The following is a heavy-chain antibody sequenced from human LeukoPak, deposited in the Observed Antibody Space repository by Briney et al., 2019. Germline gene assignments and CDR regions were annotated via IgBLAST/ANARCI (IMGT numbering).Heavy chain of an antibody. D-gene: IGHD3-10*01. J-gene: IGHJ4*02. CDR1: GFTFSSYS. V-gene: IGHV3-48*04. Sequence: GGSLRLSCAASGFTFSSYSMNWVRQAPGKGLEWVSYISSSSSTIYYADSVKGRFTISRDNAKNSLYLQMNSLRAEDTAVYYCARDKPVHYYGSGSYRNYFDYWGQGTLVTVSS. CDR3: ARDKPVHYYGSGSYRNYFDY. CDR2: ISSSSSTI.